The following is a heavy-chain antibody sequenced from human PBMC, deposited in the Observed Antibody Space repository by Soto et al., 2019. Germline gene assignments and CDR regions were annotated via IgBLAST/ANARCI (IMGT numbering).Heavy chain of an antibody. Sequence: SETLSLTCTVSGGSISSSSYYWGWIRQPPGKGLEWIGSIYYSGSTYYNPSLKSRVTISVDTSKNQFSLKLSSVTAADTAVYYCARLADIVATFIDYWGQGTLVTVSS. D-gene: IGHD5-12*01. CDR1: GGSISSSSYY. V-gene: IGHV4-39*01. CDR2: IYYSGST. CDR3: ARLADIVATFIDY. J-gene: IGHJ4*02.